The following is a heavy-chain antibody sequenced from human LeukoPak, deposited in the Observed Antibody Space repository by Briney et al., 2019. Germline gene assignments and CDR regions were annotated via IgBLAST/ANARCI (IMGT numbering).Heavy chain of an antibody. Sequence: PSETLSLTCAVYGGSFSGYYWSWIRQPPGKGLEWIGEINHSGSTNYNPSLKSRVTISVDTSKNQFSLKLSSVTAADTAVYYCARGYSSSWYPYYYYYYYMDVWGKGTTVTVSS. CDR3: ARGYSSSWYPYYYYYYYMDV. D-gene: IGHD6-13*01. J-gene: IGHJ6*03. CDR1: GGSFSGYY. V-gene: IGHV4-34*01. CDR2: INHSGST.